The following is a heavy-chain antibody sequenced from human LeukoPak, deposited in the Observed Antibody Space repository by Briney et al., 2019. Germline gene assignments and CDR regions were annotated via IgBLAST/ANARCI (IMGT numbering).Heavy chain of an antibody. CDR2: INHSGST. D-gene: IGHD3-22*01. CDR3: ARPRRSGYHINYFDY. J-gene: IGHJ4*02. CDR1: GGSFSGYY. Sequence: TSETLSPTCAVYGGSFSGYYWSWIRQPPGKGLEWTGEINHSGSTNYNPSLKSRVTISVDTSKNQFSLKLSSVTAADTAVYYCARPRRSGYHINYFDYWGQGTLVTVSS. V-gene: IGHV4-34*01.